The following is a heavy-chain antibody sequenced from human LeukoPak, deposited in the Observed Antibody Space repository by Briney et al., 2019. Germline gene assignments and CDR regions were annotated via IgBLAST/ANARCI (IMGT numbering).Heavy chain of an antibody. V-gene: IGHV3-33*01. J-gene: IGHJ5*02. Sequence: GRSLRLSCAASGFTFSSYGMHWVRQAPGKGLEWVAVIWYDGSNKYYADSVKGRFTISRDNAKNSLYLQMNSLRAEDTAVYYCARVKEYQMLYGGFDPWGQGTLVTVSS. CDR2: IWYDGSNK. D-gene: IGHD2-2*02. CDR3: ARVKEYQMLYGGFDP. CDR1: GFTFSSYG.